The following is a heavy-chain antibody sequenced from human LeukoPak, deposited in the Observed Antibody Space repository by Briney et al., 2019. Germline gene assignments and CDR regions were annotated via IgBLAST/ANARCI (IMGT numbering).Heavy chain of an antibody. CDR1: GYTFTGYY. Sequence: GASVNVSCKASGYTFTGYYMHGVRQAPGRGLEWMGWINPNSGGTNYAQKFQGRVTMTRDTSISTAYMELSRLRSDDTAVYYCARALKGSGWYDLWGQGTLVTVSS. D-gene: IGHD6-19*01. J-gene: IGHJ4*02. CDR3: ARALKGSGWYDL. CDR2: INPNSGGT. V-gene: IGHV1-2*02.